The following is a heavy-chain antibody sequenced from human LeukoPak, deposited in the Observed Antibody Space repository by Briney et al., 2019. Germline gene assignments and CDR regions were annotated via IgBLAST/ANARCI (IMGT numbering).Heavy chain of an antibody. Sequence: PGGSLRLSCVASGFTFGHNAMAWVRQAPGKRLEWVSALSGSGGDTFYADSVKGRFTISRDNSKNTLYLQLSSLRPDDTAVYYCAKGAPSSSSILDFWGPGTLVTVSS. D-gene: IGHD6-6*01. CDR1: GFTFGHNA. CDR3: AKGAPSSSSILDF. V-gene: IGHV3-23*01. CDR2: LSGSGGDT. J-gene: IGHJ4*02.